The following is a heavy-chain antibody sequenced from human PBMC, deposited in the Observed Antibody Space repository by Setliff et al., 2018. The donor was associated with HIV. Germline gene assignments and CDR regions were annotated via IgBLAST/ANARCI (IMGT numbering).Heavy chain of an antibody. CDR2: IIPIFGTA. CDR1: GYTFTSYG. CDR3: ARAAPGGIAAAGTVAFDI. J-gene: IGHJ3*02. V-gene: IGHV1-69*05. Sequence: GASVKVSCKASGYTFTSYGISWVRQAPGQGLEWMGGIIPIFGTANYAQKFQGRVTITTDESTSTAYMELSSLRSEDTAVYYCARAAPGGIAAAGTVAFDIWGQGTMVTVSS. D-gene: IGHD6-13*01.